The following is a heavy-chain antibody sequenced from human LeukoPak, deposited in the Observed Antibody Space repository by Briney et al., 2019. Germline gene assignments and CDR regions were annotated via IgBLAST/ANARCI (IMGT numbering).Heavy chain of an antibody. CDR3: AKNLELGFGDLLYFDS. CDR2: ISHDGSTE. V-gene: IGHV3-30*18. D-gene: IGHD3-10*01. J-gene: IGHJ4*02. CDR1: GFTFSNYA. Sequence: GGSLRLSCAASGFTFSNYAMHWVRQAPGRGPEWVAVISHDGSTESYADSVKGRFTISRDTSKNTLYLQMNSLRDEDTAVYYCAKNLELGFGDLLYFDSWGQGTLVTVSS.